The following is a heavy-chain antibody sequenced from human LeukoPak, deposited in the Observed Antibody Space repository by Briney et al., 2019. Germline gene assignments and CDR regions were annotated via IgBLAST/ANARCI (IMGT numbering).Heavy chain of an antibody. CDR3: AVDFWRSQGFDY. J-gene: IGHJ4*02. CDR1: GFTFSSYG. D-gene: IGHD3-3*01. Sequence: GRSLRLSCAASGFTFSSYGMHWVRQAPGKGLEWVAVIWYDGSNKYYADSVKGRFTISRDNSKNTLYLQMNSLRAEDTAVYYCAVDFWRSQGFDYWGQGTLVTVSS. V-gene: IGHV3-33*01. CDR2: IWYDGSNK.